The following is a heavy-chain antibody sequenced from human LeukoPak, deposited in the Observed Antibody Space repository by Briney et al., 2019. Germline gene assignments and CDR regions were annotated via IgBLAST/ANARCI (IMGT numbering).Heavy chain of an antibody. V-gene: IGHV3-23*01. CDR3: AKYSDSSSWYDS. J-gene: IGHJ5*01. Sequence: GGSLRLSCAASGFTFSSYAMSWVRQAPGKGLEWVSLISGTGGSSYYADSVRRRFTISRDIPKNTLYLQLNSLRAEDTAVYFCAKYSDSSSWYDSWGQETLVTVSP. CDR2: ISGTGGSS. CDR1: GFTFSSYA. D-gene: IGHD6-13*01.